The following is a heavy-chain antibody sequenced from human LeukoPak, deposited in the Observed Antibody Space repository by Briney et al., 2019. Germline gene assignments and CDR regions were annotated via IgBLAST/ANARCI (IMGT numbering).Heavy chain of an antibody. Sequence: PGGSLRLSCAASGFTFSSYGMSWVRQAPGTGLGWFSAITGSGASTFYADSVKGRFTISRDNSKNTLYLQMNSLRAEDTAVYYCAKRDSSGSFYFDHWGQGTLVTVSS. CDR1: GFTFSSYG. V-gene: IGHV3-23*01. CDR2: ITGSGAST. J-gene: IGHJ4*02. CDR3: AKRDSSGSFYFDH. D-gene: IGHD3-22*01.